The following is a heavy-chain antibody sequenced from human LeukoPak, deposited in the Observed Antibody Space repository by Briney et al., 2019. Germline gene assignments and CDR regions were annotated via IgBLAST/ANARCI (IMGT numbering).Heavy chain of an antibody. V-gene: IGHV1-18*01. Sequence: VASVKVSCKASGYTFTSYGISWVRQAPGQGLEWMGRISANNGNTNYAQKLQSRVTITPDTSTSTPYMGPRSLRSDDTAVCYCARDGYDGSGYYFAFDYWGQGTLVTASS. CDR1: GYTFTSYG. J-gene: IGHJ4*02. CDR2: ISANNGNT. CDR3: ARDGYDGSGYYFAFDY. D-gene: IGHD3-22*01.